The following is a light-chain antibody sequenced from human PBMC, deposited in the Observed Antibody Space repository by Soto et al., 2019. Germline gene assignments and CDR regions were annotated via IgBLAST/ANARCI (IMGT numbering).Light chain of an antibody. V-gene: IGKV1-39*01. CDR3: QQSYSTPYT. J-gene: IGKJ2*01. Sequence: IQMTQSPSSLSASVGDRVTITCRASQRITTYLNWYQQKPGKAPKLLISTASTLQRGVPSRFNGSGSGTDFTLTITTLQPEDFATYFCQQSYSTPYTFGQGTKLEIK. CDR1: QRITTY. CDR2: TAS.